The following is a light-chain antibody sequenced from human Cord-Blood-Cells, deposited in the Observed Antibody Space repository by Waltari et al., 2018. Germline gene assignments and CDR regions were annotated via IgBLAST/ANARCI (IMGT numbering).Light chain of an antibody. CDR1: SSDVGSYKL. J-gene: IGLJ3*02. CDR2: EGS. V-gene: IGLV2-23*01. CDR3: CSYAGSSTLL. Sequence: QSALTQPASVSGSPGQSITISCTGTSSDVGSYKLVSWYQQHPGKAPKLMIYEGSKRPSGVSNRFSGSKSGNTASLTISGLQAEDEADYYCCSYAGSSTLLFGGGTKLTVL.